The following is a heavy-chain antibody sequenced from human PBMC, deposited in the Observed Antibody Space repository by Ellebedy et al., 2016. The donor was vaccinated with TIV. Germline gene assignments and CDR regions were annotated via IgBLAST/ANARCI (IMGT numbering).Heavy chain of an antibody. Sequence: GESLKISCAASEFTFSTHAMHWVRQAPGKGIEWVAVISFGGINKHYADSVKGRFTISRDNSNNTLYLQMNSLRTEDTAVYYCAREHQMGGTTGVSVGGLYYYSYGLDVWGQGTTVTVSS. V-gene: IGHV3-30*01. J-gene: IGHJ6*02. D-gene: IGHD1-1*01. CDR2: ISFGGINK. CDR3: AREHQMGGTTGVSVGGLYYYSYGLDV. CDR1: EFTFSTHA.